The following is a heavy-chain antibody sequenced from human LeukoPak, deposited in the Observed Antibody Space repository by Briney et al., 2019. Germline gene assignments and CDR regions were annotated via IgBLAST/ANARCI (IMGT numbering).Heavy chain of an antibody. CDR3: ARAETMIVVVHAFDI. V-gene: IGHV3-48*04. CDR2: ISSSSSTI. D-gene: IGHD3-22*01. CDR1: GFTFSSYS. J-gene: IGHJ3*02. Sequence: GGSLRLSCAASGFTFSSYSMNWVRQAPGKGLEWVSYISSSSSTIYYADSVKGRFTISRDNAKNSLYLQMNSLRAEDTAVYYCARAETMIVVVHAFDIWGQGTMVTVSS.